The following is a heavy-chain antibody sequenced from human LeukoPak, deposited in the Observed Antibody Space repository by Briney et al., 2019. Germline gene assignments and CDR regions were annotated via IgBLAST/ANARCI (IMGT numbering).Heavy chain of an antibody. CDR1: GDTFTSYY. J-gene: IGHJ3*02. CDR3: ASASSGYWGAFDI. V-gene: IGHV1-46*01. D-gene: IGHD3-22*01. CDR2: INPSGGST. Sequence: GASVKVSCKASGDTFTSYYMHWVRQAPGQGLEWMGIINPSGGSTSYAQKFQGRVTMTRETSTSTVYMELSSLRSEDTAVYYCASASSGYWGAFDIWGQGTMVTVSS.